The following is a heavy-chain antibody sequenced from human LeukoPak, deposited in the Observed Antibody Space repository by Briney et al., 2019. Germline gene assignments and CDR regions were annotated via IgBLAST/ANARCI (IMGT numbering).Heavy chain of an antibody. CDR1: GFTFSSYA. CDR2: ISGSSGST. V-gene: IGHV3-23*01. D-gene: IGHD3-22*01. J-gene: IGHJ4*02. Sequence: GGSLRLSCAASGFTFSSYAMSWVRQAPGKGLEWVSAISGSSGSTYYADSVKGRFTISRDNSKNTLYLQMNSLRAEDTAVYYCAKATDYYDSSGYYHRPDYWGQGTLVTVSS. CDR3: AKATDYYDSSGYYHRPDY.